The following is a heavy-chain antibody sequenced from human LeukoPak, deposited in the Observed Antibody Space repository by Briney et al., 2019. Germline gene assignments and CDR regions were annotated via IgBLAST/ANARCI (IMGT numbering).Heavy chain of an antibody. CDR3: ARGHPDILTGYYYYYYGMDV. V-gene: IGHV1-46*01. CDR2: INPSGGST. Sequence: ASVKVSCKASGYTFTSYYMHWVRQAPGQGLEWRGIINPSGGSTSYAQKFQGRVTMTRDTSTSTVYMELSSLRSEDTAVYYCARGHPDILTGYYYYYYGMDVWGQGTTVTVSS. J-gene: IGHJ6*02. D-gene: IGHD3-9*01. CDR1: GYTFTSYY.